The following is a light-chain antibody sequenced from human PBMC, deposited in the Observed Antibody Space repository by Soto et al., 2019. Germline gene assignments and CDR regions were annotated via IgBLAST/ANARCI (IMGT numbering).Light chain of an antibody. CDR1: SSDVGGYNY. J-gene: IGLJ1*01. CDR2: EVS. Sequence: QSVLTQPASVSGSPGQSITISCTGTSSDVGGYNYVPWYQQHPGKAPKLMIYEVSNRPSGVSNRFSGSKSGNTASLTISGLQAEDEADYYCSSYTSSSTLYAFGTGTKVTVL. CDR3: SSYTSSSTLYA. V-gene: IGLV2-14*01.